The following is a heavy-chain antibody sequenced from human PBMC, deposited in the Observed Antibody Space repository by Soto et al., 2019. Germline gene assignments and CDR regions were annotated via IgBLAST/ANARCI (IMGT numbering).Heavy chain of an antibody. V-gene: IGHV4-31*03. CDR2: IYNRGST. J-gene: IGHJ4*02. D-gene: IGHD3-22*01. Sequence: QVQLQESGPGLVKPSQTLSLTCTVSGGSIGSGGYYWSWIRQHPGEGLEWIANIYNRGSTYYNPSLKIRVTISLDTSKKQFSLKLSSVTAADTAVYYCARARYYSDSTGYPLFDYWGQGTLVTVSS. CDR1: GGSIGSGGYY. CDR3: ARARYYSDSTGYPLFDY.